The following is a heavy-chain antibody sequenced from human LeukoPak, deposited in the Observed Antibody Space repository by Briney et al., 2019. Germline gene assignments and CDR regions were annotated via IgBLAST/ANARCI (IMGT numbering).Heavy chain of an antibody. V-gene: IGHV1-18*01. CDR1: GYTFTSYG. CDR3: ARVVETAIVATNYFDY. CDR2: ISAYNGNT. Sequence: ASVKVSCKASGYTFTSYGISWVRQAPGQGLEWMGWISAYNGNTNYAQKLQGRVTMTTDTSTSTAYMELRSLRSDDTAVYYCARVVETAIVATNYFDYWGQGTLVTVSS. J-gene: IGHJ4*02. D-gene: IGHD5-18*01.